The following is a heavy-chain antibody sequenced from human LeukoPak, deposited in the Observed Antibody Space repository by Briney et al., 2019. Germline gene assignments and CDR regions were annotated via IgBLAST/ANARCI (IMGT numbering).Heavy chain of an antibody. CDR2: ITNDGSST. J-gene: IGHJ4*02. CDR3: ATQQGVNPAY. D-gene: IGHD6-13*01. CDR1: RLTFSSHG. V-gene: IGHV3-74*01. Sequence: GGSLRLSCAASRLTFSSHGMHWVRQAPGKGLVWVSRITNDGSSTTYADSVKGRFTISRDNAKNMLYLQVNSLRAEDTAVYYCATQQGVNPAYWGQGTLVTVSS.